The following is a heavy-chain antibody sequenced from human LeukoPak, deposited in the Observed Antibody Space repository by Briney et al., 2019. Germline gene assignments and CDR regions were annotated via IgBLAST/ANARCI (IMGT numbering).Heavy chain of an antibody. Sequence: SETLSLTCAVSGGSISSSNWWSWVRQPPGKGLEWIGEIYHSGSTNYNPSLKSRVTISVDKSKNQFSLKLSSVTAADTAVYYCARDAIAAAGTGFDYWGQGTLVTVSS. CDR3: ARDAIAAAGTGFDY. CDR1: GGSISSSNW. V-gene: IGHV4-4*02. CDR2: IYHSGST. J-gene: IGHJ4*02. D-gene: IGHD6-13*01.